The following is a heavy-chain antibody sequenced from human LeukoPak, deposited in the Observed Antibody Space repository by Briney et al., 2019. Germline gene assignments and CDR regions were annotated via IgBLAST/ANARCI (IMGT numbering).Heavy chain of an antibody. D-gene: IGHD6-13*01. CDR3: APFFIAAAGTAEGPGY. CDR1: GFTFSSYW. V-gene: IGHV3-7*01. Sequence: PGGSLRLSCAASGFTFSSYWMSWVRQAPGKGLEWVANIKQDGSEKCYVDSVKGRFTISRDNANSSLYLQMTSLRAEDTAVYYCAPFFIAAAGTAEGPGYWGQGTLVTVSS. CDR2: IKQDGSEK. J-gene: IGHJ4*02.